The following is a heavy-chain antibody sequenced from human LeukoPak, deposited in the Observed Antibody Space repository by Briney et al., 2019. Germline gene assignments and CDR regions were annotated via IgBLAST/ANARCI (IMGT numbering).Heavy chain of an antibody. Sequence: PGGSLRLSCAASGFTFSSYGMHWVRQAPGKGLEWVAFIRYDGSNKYYADSVKGRFTISRDNSKNTVHLLMNTLRVEDTAVYYCARGQGIWGQGILVTVSS. J-gene: IGHJ4*02. V-gene: IGHV3-30*02. CDR2: IRYDGSNK. CDR3: ARGQGI. CDR1: GFTFSSYG.